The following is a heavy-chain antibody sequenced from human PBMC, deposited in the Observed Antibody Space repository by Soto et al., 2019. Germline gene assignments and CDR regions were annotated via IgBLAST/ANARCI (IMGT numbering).Heavy chain of an antibody. CDR3: ARQIAVSSGYSYYYYYGMDV. V-gene: IGHV4-39*01. CDR2: IYYSGST. Sequence: ETLSLTCTVSGGSISSSSNYGVWIRQPPGNGLEWIGSIYYSGSTYYNPSLKSRVTISVDTSKNQFSLKLSSVTAADTAVYYCARQIAVSSGYSYYYYYGMDVWGQGTTVTVSS. CDR1: GGSISSSSNY. D-gene: IGHD3-22*01. J-gene: IGHJ6*02.